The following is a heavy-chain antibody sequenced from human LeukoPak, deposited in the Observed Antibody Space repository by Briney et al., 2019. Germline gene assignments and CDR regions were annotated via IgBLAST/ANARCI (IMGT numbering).Heavy chain of an antibody. V-gene: IGHV4-4*02. CDR1: GVTISSSNW. CDR3: ARELTSDYGGNLGAFHI. CDR2: IYGSGST. D-gene: IGHD4-23*01. Sequence: SGTLSLTCAVSGVTISSSNWWSWVREPRGKGLGGIVAIYGSGSTNYNPSLKSRVTISVDKSKNQFYLKLSSVTAADTAVCYCARELTSDYGGNLGAFHIWGQGTMVTVSS. J-gene: IGHJ3*02.